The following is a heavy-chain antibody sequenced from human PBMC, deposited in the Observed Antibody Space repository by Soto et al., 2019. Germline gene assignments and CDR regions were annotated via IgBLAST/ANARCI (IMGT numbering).Heavy chain of an antibody. CDR2: LSYDGSKI. Sequence: QVQLVESGGGVVQPRTSLRLSCAVPGLTCSIYAMHWVRQAPCKGLEWVAVLSYDGSKIYYADAVKGRFTISRDNSKNTLSLQMNSLRAEDTAVYYCASGNTSSWYYSGYWGQGTLVTVSS. CDR1: GLTCSIYA. CDR3: ASGNTSSWYYSGY. V-gene: IGHV3-30-3*01. D-gene: IGHD6-13*01. J-gene: IGHJ4*02.